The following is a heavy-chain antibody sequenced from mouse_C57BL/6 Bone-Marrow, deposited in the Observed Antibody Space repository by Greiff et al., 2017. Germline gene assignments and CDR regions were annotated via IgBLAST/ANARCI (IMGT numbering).Heavy chain of an antibody. Sequence: VQLQQSGTVLARPGASVKMSCKTSGYTFTSYWMHWVKQRPGQGLEWIGAIYPGNSDTSYNQKFKGKAKLTAVTSASTAYMALSSLTNEDSAVYYCTGWGATVVARYWYFDVWGTGTTVTVSS. CDR3: TGWGATVVARYWYFDV. CDR1: GYTFTSYW. J-gene: IGHJ1*03. D-gene: IGHD1-1*01. CDR2: IYPGNSDT. V-gene: IGHV1-5*01.